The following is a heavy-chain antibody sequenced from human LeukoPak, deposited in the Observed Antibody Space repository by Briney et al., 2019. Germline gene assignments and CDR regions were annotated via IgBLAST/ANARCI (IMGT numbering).Heavy chain of an antibody. Sequence: PGGSLRLSCAASGFTVSGNYMSWVRQAPGKGLEWISLIYSGGDTYYPDSVRGRFTISRDSSKNTLYLQMNSLRAEDTAVYYCAKDDDSSGYYYYYYGMDVWGQGTTVTISS. CDR3: AKDDDSSGYYYYYYGMDV. CDR2: IYSGGDT. V-gene: IGHV3-53*05. CDR1: GFTVSGNY. D-gene: IGHD3-22*01. J-gene: IGHJ6*02.